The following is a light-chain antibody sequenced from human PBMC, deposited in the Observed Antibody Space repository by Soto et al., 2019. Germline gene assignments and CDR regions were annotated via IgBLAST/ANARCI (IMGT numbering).Light chain of an antibody. CDR2: DVT. J-gene: IGLJ1*01. V-gene: IGLV2-14*03. CDR3: CSYTSDNPRSYV. CDR1: HNDVGHENF. Sequence: QSVLAQPASVSGSPGQSITISCTGTHNDVGHENFVSWYQQHPDKVPKLIIYDVTRRASGISSLFSASKSGNTAYLAISGLQADDDADYYCCSYTSDNPRSYVFGTGTKVTV.